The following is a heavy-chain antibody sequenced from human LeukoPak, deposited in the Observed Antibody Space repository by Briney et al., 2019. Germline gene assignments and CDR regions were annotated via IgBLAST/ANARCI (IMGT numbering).Heavy chain of an antibody. CDR3: ARCPGGYNWFDP. CDR1: GYTFTGYY. Sequence: ASVKVSCKASGYTFTGYYKHWVRQAPGQGLEWMGWINPNSGGTNYAQKFQGRVTLTRDTSISTAYMELNSLISDDTAVYYCARCPGGYNWFDPWGQGTLVTVSS. J-gene: IGHJ5*02. CDR2: INPNSGGT. D-gene: IGHD3-10*01. V-gene: IGHV1-2*02.